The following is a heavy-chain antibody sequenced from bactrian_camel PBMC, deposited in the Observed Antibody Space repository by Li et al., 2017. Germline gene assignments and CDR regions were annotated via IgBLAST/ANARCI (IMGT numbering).Heavy chain of an antibody. Sequence: QLVESGGGSVQPGGSLRLSCIGSGFSFDDSDMGWYRQGPGGECKLVSSLTSYGTTYYTDSVKGRFTISRDNAKRTLYLQMTSLKPEDTGMYYCAADRLVCLSTDTRGEWHYWGQGTQVTVS. J-gene: IGHJ4*01. CDR1: GFSFDDSD. CDR3: AADRLVCLSTDTRGEWHY. D-gene: IGHD5*01. V-gene: IGHV3S55*01. CDR2: LTSYGTT.